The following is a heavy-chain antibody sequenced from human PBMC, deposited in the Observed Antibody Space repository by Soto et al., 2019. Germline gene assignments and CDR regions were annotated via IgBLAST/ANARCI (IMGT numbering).Heavy chain of an antibody. J-gene: IGHJ4*02. CDR2: ISGYSGIT. V-gene: IGHV1-18*04. Sequence: QVQLVQSGAEVKKPGASVKVSCRASGYTFTSYGINWVRQAPGHGLEWMGWISGYSGITNFAQKFQGRVTMTTDTPTAAAYRELGSLSSDDTAGYYCARAPANSPLDYWGKGTLVTVSS. CDR1: GYTFTSYG. CDR3: ARAPANSPLDY. D-gene: IGHD2-21*01.